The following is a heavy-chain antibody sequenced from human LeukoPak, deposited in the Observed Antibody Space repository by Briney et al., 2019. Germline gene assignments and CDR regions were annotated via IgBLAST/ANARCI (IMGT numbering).Heavy chain of an antibody. J-gene: IGHJ6*03. CDR3: ASGYSYGDYYYYYYMDV. CDR2: INPNSGGT. CDR1: GYTFTGYY. D-gene: IGHD5-18*01. V-gene: IGHV1-2*02. Sequence: ASVKVSCKASGYTFTGYYMHWVRQAPGQGLEWMGWINPNSGGTNYAQKFQGRVTMTRDTSISTAYMELSRLRSDDTAVYYCASGYSYGDYYYYYYMDVWGKGTTVTISS.